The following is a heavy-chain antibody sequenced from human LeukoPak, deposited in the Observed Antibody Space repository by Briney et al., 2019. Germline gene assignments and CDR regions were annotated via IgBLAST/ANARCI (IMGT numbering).Heavy chain of an antibody. V-gene: IGHV1-2*06. CDR3: ARDYGGNQYYFDY. J-gene: IGHJ4*02. CDR1: GYTFTGYY. CDR2: INPNSGGT. D-gene: IGHD4-23*01. Sequence: ASVKVSCXASGYTFTGYYMHWVRQAPGQGLEWMGRINPNSGGTNYAQKFQGRVTMTRDTSISTAYMELSRLRSDDTAVYYCARDYGGNQYYFDYWGQGTLVTASS.